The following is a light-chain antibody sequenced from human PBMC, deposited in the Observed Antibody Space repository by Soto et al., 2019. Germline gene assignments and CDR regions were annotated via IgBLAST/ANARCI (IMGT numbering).Light chain of an antibody. CDR2: GAS. Sequence: EIVMTQSPSTLSVSPGERATFSCRASQSVGSNYLAWYQQKPGQAPRLLIYGASSRATGIADRYSGSGSGTDFTLTISRLEPEDFALYYCQQYCYSPITFGQGTRLEIK. CDR3: QQYCYSPIT. J-gene: IGKJ5*01. V-gene: IGKV3-20*01. CDR1: QSVGSNY.